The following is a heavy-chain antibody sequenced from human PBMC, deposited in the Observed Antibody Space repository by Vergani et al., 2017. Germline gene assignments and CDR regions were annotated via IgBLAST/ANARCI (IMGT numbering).Heavy chain of an antibody. J-gene: IGHJ5*02. CDR3: ASFQASSSYNWFDP. CDR1: GGSISSYY. Sequence: QVQLQESGPGLVKPSETLFLTCTVSGGSISSYYWSWIWQPPGKGLEWVGYIYYSGSTNYNPSLKSRVTISVDTSKNQFSLKLSSVTAADTAVYYCASFQASSSYNWFDPWGQGTLVTVSS. D-gene: IGHD6-6*01. CDR2: IYYSGST. V-gene: IGHV4-59*01.